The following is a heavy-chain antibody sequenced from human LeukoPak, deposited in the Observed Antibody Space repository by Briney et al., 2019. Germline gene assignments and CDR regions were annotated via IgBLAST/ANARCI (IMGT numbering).Heavy chain of an antibody. CDR2: FDPEDGET. CDR3: AREQLYYGMDV. V-gene: IGHV1-24*01. CDR1: GYTLTELS. Sequence: GASVKVSCKVSGYTLTELSMHWVRQAPGKGLEWMGGFDPEDGETIYAQKFQGRVTMTTDTSTSTAYMELRSLRSDDTAVYYCAREQLYYGMDVWGQGTTVTVSS. J-gene: IGHJ6*02. D-gene: IGHD6-13*01.